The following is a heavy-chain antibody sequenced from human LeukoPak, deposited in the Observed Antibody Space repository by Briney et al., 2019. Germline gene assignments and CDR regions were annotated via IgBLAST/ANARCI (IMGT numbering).Heavy chain of an antibody. CDR1: GFTFSSDW. D-gene: IGHD1-1*01. J-gene: IGHJ4*02. V-gene: IGHV3-7*05. Sequence: PGGSLRLSCAASGFTFSSDWMSWVRQAPGKGLEWVANIKQDGSEKYYVDSVKGRFTISRDNAKNSVYLQMNSLRAEDTAVYYCARDFNWASDHWGQGTLVTVSS. CDR2: IKQDGSEK. CDR3: ARDFNWASDH.